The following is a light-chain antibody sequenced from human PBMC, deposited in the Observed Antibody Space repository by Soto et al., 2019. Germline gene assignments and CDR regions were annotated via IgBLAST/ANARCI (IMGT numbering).Light chain of an antibody. CDR2: GAS. CDR1: QSVRNY. Sequence: EIVLTQSPATLPLSPGETATLSCRASQSVRNYLDWYQHKPGQAPRLLIYGASNRATGISARISGGGSGRDFYLTIDTLESKDSAVYFCHQRTNWPSIAFGQGTHVE. V-gene: IGKV3-11*02. CDR3: HQRTNWPSIA. J-gene: IGKJ5*01.